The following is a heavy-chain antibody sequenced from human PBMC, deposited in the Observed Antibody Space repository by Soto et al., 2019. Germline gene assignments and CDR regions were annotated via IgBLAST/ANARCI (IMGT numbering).Heavy chain of an antibody. D-gene: IGHD6-13*01. J-gene: IGHJ4*02. V-gene: IGHV1-69*01. CDR1: EGTFSSYR. CDR3: ARDSGAKLSSS. CDR2: IVPIYRTA. Sequence: QVQLVQSGAEMRRTGSSVKVSCKASEGTFSSYRINWVRQAPGQGLEWVGGIVPIYRTADYAQKFQGRVTITADESARTAYMELRGLKSQDTAVYYCARDSGAKLSSSWGQGTLVTVSS.